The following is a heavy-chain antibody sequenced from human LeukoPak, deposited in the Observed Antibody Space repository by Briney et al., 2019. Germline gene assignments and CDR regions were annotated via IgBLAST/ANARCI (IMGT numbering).Heavy chain of an antibody. V-gene: IGHV1-18*01. J-gene: IGHJ5*02. Sequence: ASVKVSCKASGYTFTSYGISWVRQAPGQGLEWMGWISAYNGNTNYAQKLQGRVTMTTDTSTSTAYMELRSLRSDDTAVYYCARLEFSHYYGSGSSRSYNWFDPWGQGTLVTVSS. CDR1: GYTFTSYG. D-gene: IGHD3-10*01. CDR3: ARLEFSHYYGSGSSRSYNWFDP. CDR2: ISAYNGNT.